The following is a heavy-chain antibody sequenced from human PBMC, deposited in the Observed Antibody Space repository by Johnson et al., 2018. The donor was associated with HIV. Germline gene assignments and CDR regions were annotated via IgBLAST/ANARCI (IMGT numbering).Heavy chain of an antibody. CDR3: AKGLVPAAVARRTGAPDAFDI. CDR2: ISSSGKST. V-gene: IGHV3-48*03. J-gene: IGHJ3*02. CDR1: GFNVDDDA. Sequence: EVQLVESGGGVVRPGGSLRLSCAASGFNVDDDALSWVRQVPVKGLEWVSYISSSGKSTNYADSVKGRFTISRDNAKNSLSLQMNSLRAEDTAVYYCAKGLVPAAVARRTGAPDAFDIWGQGTMVTVSS. D-gene: IGHD2-2*01.